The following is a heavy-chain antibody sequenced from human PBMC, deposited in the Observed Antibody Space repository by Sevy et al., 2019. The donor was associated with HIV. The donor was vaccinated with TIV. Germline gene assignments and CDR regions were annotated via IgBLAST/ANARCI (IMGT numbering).Heavy chain of an antibody. CDR3: VKEGGGEGGDH. V-gene: IGHV3-30*02. CDR2: IQYDGSNK. Sequence: GGSLRLSCAASEFSFNSYGMHWVRQAPGKGLEWMSYIQYDGSNKDYADSVKGRFTISRDNSKNTLYLQMNSLRVEDTAVFYCVKEGGGEGGDHWGQGTLVTVSS. CDR1: EFSFNSYG. J-gene: IGHJ4*02. D-gene: IGHD2-21*01.